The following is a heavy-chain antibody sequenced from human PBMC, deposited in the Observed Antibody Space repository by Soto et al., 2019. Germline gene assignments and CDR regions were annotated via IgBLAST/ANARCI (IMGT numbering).Heavy chain of an antibody. D-gene: IGHD6-19*01. CDR3: ASSGWYRLDYNYYYGMDV. Sequence: SVKVSCKASGGTFSSYAISWVRQAPGQGLEWMGGIIPIFGTANYAQKFQGRVTITADESTSTAYMELSSLRSEDTAVYYCASSGWYRLDYNYYYGMDVWGQGTTVTVSS. CDR1: GGTFSSYA. J-gene: IGHJ6*02. V-gene: IGHV1-69*13. CDR2: IIPIFGTA.